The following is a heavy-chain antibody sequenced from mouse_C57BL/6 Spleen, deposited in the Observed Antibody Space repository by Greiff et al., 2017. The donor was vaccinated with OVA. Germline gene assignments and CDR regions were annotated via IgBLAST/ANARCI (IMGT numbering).Heavy chain of an antibody. CDR1: GYSITSGYD. V-gene: IGHV3-1*01. Sequence: EVQGVESGPGMVKPSQSLSLTCTVTGYSITSGYDWHWIRHFPGNKLEWMGYISYSGSTNYNPSLKSRISITHDTSKNHFFLKLNSVTTEDTATYYCARGYDYDVYAMDYWGQGTSVTVSS. CDR2: ISYSGST. J-gene: IGHJ4*01. CDR3: ARGYDYDVYAMDY. D-gene: IGHD2-4*01.